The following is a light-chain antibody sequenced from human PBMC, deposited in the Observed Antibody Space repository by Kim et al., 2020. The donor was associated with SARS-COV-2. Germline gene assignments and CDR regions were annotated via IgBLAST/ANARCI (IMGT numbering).Light chain of an antibody. CDR1: KLANTY. V-gene: IGLV3-1*01. Sequence: SYKLTQPPSVSVSPGQTATITCSADKLANTYVSWYQVRPGQSPLLVISVDRHRPSWIPERFSGANSGNTATLIIGETQVTDEADYYCLAWDRGSGVVFGGGTQLTDL. CDR2: VDR. CDR3: LAWDRGSGVV. J-gene: IGLJ2*01.